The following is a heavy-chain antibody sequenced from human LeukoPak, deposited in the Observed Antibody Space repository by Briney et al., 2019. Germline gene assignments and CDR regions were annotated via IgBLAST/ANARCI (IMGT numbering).Heavy chain of an antibody. Sequence: GASVKVSCKASGYTFTSYYMHWVRQAPGQGLEWMGIINPSGGSTSYAQKFQGRVTMTRDTSTSTVYMEPSSLRSEDTAVYYCARDGGDSSSWYRGDFDPWGQGTLVTVSS. CDR2: INPSGGST. J-gene: IGHJ5*02. D-gene: IGHD6-13*01. CDR1: GYTFTSYY. CDR3: ARDGGDSSSWYRGDFDP. V-gene: IGHV1-46*01.